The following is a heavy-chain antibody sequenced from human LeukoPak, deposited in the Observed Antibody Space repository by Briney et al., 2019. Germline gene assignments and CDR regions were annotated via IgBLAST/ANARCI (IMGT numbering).Heavy chain of an antibody. CDR3: ARDRAGYSYGTFDY. CDR1: GYTFISYG. J-gene: IGHJ4*02. D-gene: IGHD5-18*01. Sequence: ASVKVSCKASGYTFISYGISWVRQAPGQGLEWMGWISAYNGNTDYAQKLQGRVTMTTDTSTSTAYMELRSLISDDTAVYYCARDRAGYSYGTFDYWGQGTLVTVSS. CDR2: ISAYNGNT. V-gene: IGHV1-18*01.